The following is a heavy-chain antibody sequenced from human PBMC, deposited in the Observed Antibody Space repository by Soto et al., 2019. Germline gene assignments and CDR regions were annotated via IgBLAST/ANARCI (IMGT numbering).Heavy chain of an antibody. J-gene: IGHJ6*02. V-gene: IGHV4-59*01. CDR2: IYYSGST. CDR1: GGSMRSNY. D-gene: IGHD2-21*02. Sequence: SETLSLTCTVPGGSMRSNYWSWIRQPPGKGLEWIGYIYYSGSTNYNPSLKSRVTISVDTSKNQFSLKLNSVTAADTAVYYCARDLWGYCGTDCYPLDVWGQGTTVTVSS. CDR3: ARDLWGYCGTDCYPLDV.